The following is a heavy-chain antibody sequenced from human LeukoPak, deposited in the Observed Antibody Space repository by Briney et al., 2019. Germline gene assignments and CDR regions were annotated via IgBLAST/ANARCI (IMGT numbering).Heavy chain of an antibody. CDR3: ARDKSGGAFDI. CDR2: FYSGETT. Sequence: GGSLRLSCAASGFTVSSNYMSWVRQAPGKGLEWVSAFYSGETTYYADSVKGRFTISRDNAKNSLYLQMNSLRAEDTAVYYCARDKSGGAFDIWGQGTMVTVSS. D-gene: IGHD1-1*01. CDR1: GFTVSSNY. V-gene: IGHV3-66*01. J-gene: IGHJ3*02.